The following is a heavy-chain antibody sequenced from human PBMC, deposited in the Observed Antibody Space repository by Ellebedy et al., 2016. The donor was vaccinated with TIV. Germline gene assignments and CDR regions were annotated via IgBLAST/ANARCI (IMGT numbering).Heavy chain of an antibody. CDR3: ARHLGYYGSGSYYNVMGAFDI. CDR2: ISYSGST. D-gene: IGHD3-10*01. V-gene: IGHV4-59*08. CDR1: GGSISPYY. J-gene: IGHJ3*02. Sequence: MPGGSLRLSCTVSGGSISPYYWSWTRQPPGKGLEWIGYISYSGSTNYNPSLKSRVTISVDTSKNQFSLKLSSVTAADTAVYYCARHLGYYGSGSYYNVMGAFDIWGQGTMVTVSS.